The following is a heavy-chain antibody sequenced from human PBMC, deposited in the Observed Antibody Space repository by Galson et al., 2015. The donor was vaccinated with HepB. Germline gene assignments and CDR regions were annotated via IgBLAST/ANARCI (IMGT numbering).Heavy chain of an antibody. CDR1: GFTFSNYA. D-gene: IGHD3-16*01. V-gene: IGHV3-23*01. CDR3: AKGDVWGSAARNYGMDV. Sequence: SLRLSCAASGFTFSNYAMTWVRQAPGKGLEWVPSISAGGDTTYYADSVKGRFTISRDNAKKMLSLRTNSLRAEDTAVYYCAKGDVWGSAARNYGMDVWGQGTTVTVSS. J-gene: IGHJ6*02. CDR2: ISAGGDTT.